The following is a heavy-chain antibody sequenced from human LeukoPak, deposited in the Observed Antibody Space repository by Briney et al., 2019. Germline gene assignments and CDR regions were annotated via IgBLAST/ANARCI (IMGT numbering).Heavy chain of an antibody. D-gene: IGHD3-22*01. V-gene: IGHV1-2*02. CDR1: GYTFTGYY. CDR3: ARLIDDSSGYTSPEEYYFDY. J-gene: IGHJ4*02. Sequence: ASAKVSCKASGYTFTGYYMHWVRQAPGQGLEWMGWINPNSGGTNYAQKFQGRFTMTRDTSISTAYMELSRLRSDDTAVYYCARLIDDSSGYTSPEEYYFDYWGRGTLVTVSS. CDR2: INPNSGGT.